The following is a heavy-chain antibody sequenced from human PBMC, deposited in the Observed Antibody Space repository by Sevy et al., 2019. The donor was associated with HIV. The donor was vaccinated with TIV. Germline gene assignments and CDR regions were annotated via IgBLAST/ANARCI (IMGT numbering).Heavy chain of an antibody. Sequence: GGSLRLSCVGSGFSFSSDAMSWVRQAPGKGLQWVATVSASGGSTYYADSVRGRSSITRENSKNTLYVKMNSLRAEDTAVDYCARVGGGGYYDPWSGYLEFDPWGQGTLVTVSS. CDR3: ARVGGGGYYDPWSGYLEFDP. CDR1: GFSFSSDA. D-gene: IGHD3-3*01. CDR2: VSASGGST. V-gene: IGHV3-23*01. J-gene: IGHJ5*02.